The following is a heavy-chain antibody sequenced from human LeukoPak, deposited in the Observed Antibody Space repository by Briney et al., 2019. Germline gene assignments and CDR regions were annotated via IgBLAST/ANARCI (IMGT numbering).Heavy chain of an antibody. CDR1: GYTFTSYG. J-gene: IGHJ5*02. CDR2: ISAYNGNT. V-gene: IGHV1-18*01. CDR3: ARYAKRITRNWFDP. D-gene: IGHD3-10*01. Sequence: ASVKVSCKASGYTFTSYGISWVRQAPGQGLEWMGWISAYNGNTNYAQKLQGRVTMTTDTSTSTAYMELRSLRSDDTAVYYCARYAKRITRNWFDPWGQGTLVTVSS.